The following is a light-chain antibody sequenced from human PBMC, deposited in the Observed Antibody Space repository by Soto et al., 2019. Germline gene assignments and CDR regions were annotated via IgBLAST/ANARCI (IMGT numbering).Light chain of an antibody. Sequence: EIVLTQSPGTLSLSPGERATLSCRASQSVSSSYLAWYHQKPGPAPRLLIYGASSRATGIPDRFSGSGSGTDFTLTISRLAPEDFAVYYCQQYGSSLFTVGPGTKVDIK. CDR3: QQYGSSLFT. J-gene: IGKJ3*01. V-gene: IGKV3-20*01. CDR2: GAS. CDR1: QSVSSSY.